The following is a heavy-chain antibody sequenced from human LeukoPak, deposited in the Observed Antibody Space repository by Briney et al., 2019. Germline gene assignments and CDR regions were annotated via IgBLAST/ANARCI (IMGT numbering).Heavy chain of an antibody. CDR2: ISGSGGST. D-gene: IGHD3-10*01. CDR3: AKSYGSGSYYYDY. J-gene: IGHJ4*02. Sequence: GGSLRLSCAASGFTFSSYAMSWVRQAPGKGLEWVSAISGSGGSTYYADSVKGRFTISRDNPKNTLYLQMNSLRAEDTAVYYCAKSYGSGSYYYDYWGQGTLVTVSS. CDR1: GFTFSSYA. V-gene: IGHV3-23*01.